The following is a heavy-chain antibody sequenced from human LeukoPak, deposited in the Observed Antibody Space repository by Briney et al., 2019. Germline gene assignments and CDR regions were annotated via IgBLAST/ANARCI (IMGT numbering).Heavy chain of an antibody. D-gene: IGHD1-7*01. J-gene: IGHJ4*02. V-gene: IGHV4-30-2*01. CDR3: ARLRTTTYYFDY. CDR2: IYHTGST. CDR1: GASISSGTYS. Sequence: SEALSLTCTVSGASISSGTYSWSWVRQPPGEGLEWIGYIYHTGSTYYNPSLKSRVTISLDKSKNQFSLRLSSVTAADTAVYYCARLRTTTYYFDYWGQGTLVTVSS.